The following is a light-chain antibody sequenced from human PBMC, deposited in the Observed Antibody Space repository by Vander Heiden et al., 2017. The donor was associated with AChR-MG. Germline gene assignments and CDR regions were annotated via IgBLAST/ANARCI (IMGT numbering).Light chain of an antibody. CDR1: QSVSSN. CDR2: VAS. CDR3: QQYNNLPPYT. J-gene: IGKJ2*01. Sequence: IEMTQSPSTLSVSAGERATISCRASQSVSSNLAWYQQKPGQAPRLLIYVASTMDTGIPARFSGSGSGTDVTLTISSLQSEDFAVYYCQQYNNLPPYTFGQGTKLEIK. V-gene: IGKV3-15*01.